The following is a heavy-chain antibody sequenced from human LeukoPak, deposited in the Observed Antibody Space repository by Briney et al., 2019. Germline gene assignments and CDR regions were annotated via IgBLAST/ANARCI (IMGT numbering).Heavy chain of an antibody. CDR3: ARGLYGGNGY. CDR2: ISYSATSI. J-gene: IGHJ4*02. D-gene: IGHD4-23*01. V-gene: IGHV3-48*01. CDR1: GFSFGRYS. Sequence: PGGSLRLSCAASGFSFGRYSVNWVRQVPGKGLEWLSFISYSATSIYYADSVKGRFTISRDNAKNSLYLQMNSLRVEDTAIYYCARGLYGGNGYWGQGTLVTVSS.